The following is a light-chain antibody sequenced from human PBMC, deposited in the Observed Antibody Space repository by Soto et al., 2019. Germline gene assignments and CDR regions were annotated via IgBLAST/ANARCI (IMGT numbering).Light chain of an antibody. CDR2: DVS. J-gene: IGLJ1*01. CDR3: SSYTSSSNYV. CDR1: SSDVGGYNY. Sequence: QSALTQPASVSGSPGQSITISCTRTSSDVGGYNYVSWYQQHPGKAPKLMIYDVSNRPSGVSNRFSGSKSGNTASLTISGLQAEDEADYYCSSYTSSSNYVFGTGTKLTVL. V-gene: IGLV2-14*01.